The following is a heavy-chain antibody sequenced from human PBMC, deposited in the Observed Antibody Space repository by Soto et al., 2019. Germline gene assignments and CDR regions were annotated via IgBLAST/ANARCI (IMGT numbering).Heavy chain of an antibody. D-gene: IGHD2-8*02. Sequence: EVQLVESGGGLEQPGGSLRLSYAASGFIFSTYSMNWVRQAPGRGLEWVSYISSGGGTIYYADSVKGRFTISRDNAKNSLYLQINSLRAEDTAVYYCARLYCTGGACPSDYWGQGTLVTVSS. CDR2: ISSGGGTI. J-gene: IGHJ4*02. CDR1: GFIFSTYS. V-gene: IGHV3-48*01. CDR3: ARLYCTGGACPSDY.